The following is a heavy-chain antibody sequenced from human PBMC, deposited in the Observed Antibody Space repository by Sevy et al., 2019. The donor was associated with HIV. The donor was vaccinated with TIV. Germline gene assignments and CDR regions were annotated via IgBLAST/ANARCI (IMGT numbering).Heavy chain of an antibody. CDR1: GYIFTELS. CDR3: ATDSVLLKGRYYDSSGYYLHY. Sequence: ASVKVSCKVSGYIFTELSMHWVRQAPGKGLEWMGGFDPEDGETIYAQKFQGRVTMTEDTSTDTAYMDLSSLRSVDTAVYYCATDSVLLKGRYYDSSGYYLHYWGQGTLVTVSS. J-gene: IGHJ4*02. V-gene: IGHV1-24*01. CDR2: FDPEDGET. D-gene: IGHD3-22*01.